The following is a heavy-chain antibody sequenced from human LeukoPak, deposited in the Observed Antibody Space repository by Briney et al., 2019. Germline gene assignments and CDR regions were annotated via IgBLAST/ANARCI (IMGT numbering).Heavy chain of an antibody. CDR1: GDSISSYY. CDR3: ARSERIIMILGGAFDI. Sequence: SETLSLTCIVSGDSISSYYWSWIRQPPGKGLEWIGYIYYSGSTNYSPSLKSRVTISVDTSKKQFSLKLSSVTAADTAVYYCARSERIIMILGGAFDIWGQGTVVTVSS. V-gene: IGHV4-59*08. J-gene: IGHJ3*02. D-gene: IGHD3-22*01. CDR2: IYYSGST.